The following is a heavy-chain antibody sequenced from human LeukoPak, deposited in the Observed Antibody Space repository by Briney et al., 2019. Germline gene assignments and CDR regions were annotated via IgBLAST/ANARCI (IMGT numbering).Heavy chain of an antibody. Sequence: GGSLRLSCAASGFTFNVYGIHWVRQAPGKGLEWVAVIWNDGGNKYYADSVKGRFTISRDNSKDTLYLQMNSLRVEDTAVYYCARAVGPFDYWGQETLVTVSS. CDR1: GFTFNVYG. D-gene: IGHD3-16*01. CDR3: ARAVGPFDY. CDR2: IWNDGGNK. J-gene: IGHJ4*02. V-gene: IGHV3-33*01.